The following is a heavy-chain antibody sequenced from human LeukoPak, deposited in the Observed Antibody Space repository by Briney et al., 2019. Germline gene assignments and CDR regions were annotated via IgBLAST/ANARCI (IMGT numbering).Heavy chain of an antibody. Sequence: SETLSLTCTVSGGSISSYYWSWIRQPPGKGLEWIGYISYSGSTNYNPSLKSRVTISIHTSKNQFSLKLSSVTAADTAVYYCAGSSWYEDAFDIWGQGTMVTVSS. J-gene: IGHJ3*02. CDR3: AGSSWYEDAFDI. D-gene: IGHD6-13*01. CDR2: ISYSGST. CDR1: GGSISSYY. V-gene: IGHV4-59*08.